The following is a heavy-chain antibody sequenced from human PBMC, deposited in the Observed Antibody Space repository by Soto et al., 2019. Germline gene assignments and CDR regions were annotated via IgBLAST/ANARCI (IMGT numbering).Heavy chain of an antibody. CDR3: ACESYDSLTGRGGAFDI. Sequence: ASVKVSCKASGYTFTSYDINWVRQAIGQGLEWMGWMNPNSGNTGYAQKFQGRVTMTRNTSISTAYMELSSLRSEDTAVYYCACESYDSLTGRGGAFDIWGQGTMVTVSS. CDR2: MNPNSGNT. V-gene: IGHV1-8*01. J-gene: IGHJ3*02. CDR1: GYTFTSYD. D-gene: IGHD3-9*01.